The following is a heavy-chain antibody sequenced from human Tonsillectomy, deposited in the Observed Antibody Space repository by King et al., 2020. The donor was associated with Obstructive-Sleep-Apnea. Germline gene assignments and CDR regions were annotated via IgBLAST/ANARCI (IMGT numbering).Heavy chain of an antibody. J-gene: IGHJ4*02. CDR3: ARRDYYGSAIGH. D-gene: IGHD3-10*01. Sequence: QLVQSGAEVKKPGESLKISCKGSGYSFPTYWIACVRQMPGKGLEWMGIIYPSDSDTTYSPSFQGQVTISADKSISTAYLQWSSLKASDTAIYYCARRDYYGSAIGHWGQGTLVTVSS. V-gene: IGHV5-51*01. CDR2: IYPSDSDT. CDR1: GYSFPTYW.